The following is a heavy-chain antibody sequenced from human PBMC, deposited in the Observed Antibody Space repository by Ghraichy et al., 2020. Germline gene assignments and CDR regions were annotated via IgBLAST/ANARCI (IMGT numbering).Heavy chain of an antibody. CDR3: ARWRVEYYFGS. D-gene: IGHD3-3*01. CDR2: INPKSGAT. CDR1: EFAFSDYF. V-gene: IGHV1-2*02. Sequence: ASVKVSCKASEFAFSDYFIHWVRQAPGQGLEWVGWINPKSGATNYAQTFQGRVTMTRDTSLSTAYMELSSLIFDDTAVYYCARWRVEYYFGSWGQGTLVTVSS. J-gene: IGHJ4*02.